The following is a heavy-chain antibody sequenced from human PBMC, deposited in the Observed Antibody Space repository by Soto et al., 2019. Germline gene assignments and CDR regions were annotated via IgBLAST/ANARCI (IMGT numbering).Heavy chain of an antibody. D-gene: IGHD2-15*01. V-gene: IGHV3-13*01. CDR1: GFSFSSYD. Sequence: EVQLVESGGGLVQPGGSLRLSCAASGFSFSSYDIQRVRQAAGKGLEWVSAIGTAGDTHYSGSVKGRFTISRENAKDSSYLQMNSLRVEDTAVYYCARDPSGWGLDVWGQGTTVTISS. CDR2: IGTAGDT. CDR3: ARDPSGWGLDV. J-gene: IGHJ6*02.